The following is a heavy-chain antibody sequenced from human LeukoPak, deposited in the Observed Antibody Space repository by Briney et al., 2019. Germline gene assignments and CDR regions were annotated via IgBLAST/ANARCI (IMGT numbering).Heavy chain of an antibody. Sequence: PGGSLRLSCAASGFIFSSYEMNWVRQAPGKGLEWASYISSSGSSIYYADSVKGRFTISRDNPRNSVYLQMNSLRTEDMALYYCVREVKEGGYFDYWGQGILVTVSS. J-gene: IGHJ4*02. V-gene: IGHV3-48*03. CDR3: VREVKEGGYFDY. CDR1: GFIFSSYE. CDR2: ISSSGSSI. D-gene: IGHD3-16*01.